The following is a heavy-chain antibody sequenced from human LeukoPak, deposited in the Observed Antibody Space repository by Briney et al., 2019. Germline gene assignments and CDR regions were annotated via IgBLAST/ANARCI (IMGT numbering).Heavy chain of an antibody. D-gene: IGHD6-19*01. CDR1: GGSFSGYY. CDR2: INHSGST. V-gene: IGHV4-34*01. Sequence: PSETLSLTCAVYGGSFSGYYWSWIRQPPGKGLEWIGEINHSGSTNYNPSLKSRVTISVDTSKNQFSLKLSSVTAADTAVYYCARGYSSGWLDWFDPWGQGTLVTVSS. J-gene: IGHJ5*02. CDR3: ARGYSSGWLDWFDP.